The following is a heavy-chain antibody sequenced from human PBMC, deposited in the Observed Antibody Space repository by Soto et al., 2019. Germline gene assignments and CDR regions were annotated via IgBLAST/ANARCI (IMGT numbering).Heavy chain of an antibody. CDR1: GFTFGDYA. CDR3: TRAMRGDYERTDY. J-gene: IGHJ4*02. Sequence: PGGSLRLSCTASGFTFGDYAMSWFRQAPGKGLEWVGFIRSKAYGGTTEYAASVKGRFTISRDDSKSIAYLQVNSLKTEDTAVYYCTRAMRGDYERTDYWGQGTQVTVSS. D-gene: IGHD4-17*01. V-gene: IGHV3-49*03. CDR2: IRSKAYGGTT.